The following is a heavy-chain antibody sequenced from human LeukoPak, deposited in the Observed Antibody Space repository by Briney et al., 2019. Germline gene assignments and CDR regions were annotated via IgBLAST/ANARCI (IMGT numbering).Heavy chain of an antibody. V-gene: IGHV4-31*03. D-gene: IGHD6-13*01. CDR1: GGSISSGGYY. CDR2: IYYSGST. Sequence: SETLSLTCTVSGGSISSGGYYWSWIRQHPGKGLEWIGYIYYSGSTYYNPSLKSRVTISVDTSKNQFSLKLSSVTAADTAVYYRARAALGSSSWYERSTHYYGMDVWGQGTTVTVSS. J-gene: IGHJ6*02. CDR3: ARAALGSSSWYERSTHYYGMDV.